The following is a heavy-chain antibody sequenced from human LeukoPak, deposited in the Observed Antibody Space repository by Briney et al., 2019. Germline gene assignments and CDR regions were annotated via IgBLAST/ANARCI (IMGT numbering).Heavy chain of an antibody. Sequence: PSETLSLTCTVSGGSISHYYWSWIRQPAGKGLEWIGRIHSSGSTDYNPSLKSRVTMSVDTSKNQFSAKVNSVTAADTAVYYCARGLEVGADRALDYWGQGTLVTASS. CDR1: GGSISHYY. D-gene: IGHD1-1*01. CDR3: ARGLEVGADRALDY. J-gene: IGHJ4*02. CDR2: IHSSGST. V-gene: IGHV4-4*07.